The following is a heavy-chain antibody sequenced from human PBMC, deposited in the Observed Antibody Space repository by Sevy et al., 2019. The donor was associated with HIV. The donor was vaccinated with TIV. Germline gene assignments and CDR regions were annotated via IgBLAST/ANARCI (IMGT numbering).Heavy chain of an antibody. CDR3: ARGKREEWLLYLDN. CDR1: GYTFAAYY. CDR2: IYPNGGDT. Sequence: ASVKVSCKTSGYTFAAYYIHWVRQAPGQGLEWLGWIYPNGGDTTYSQKFQDRITVTMSTSINTVYMELARLRSDETAVYYCARGKREEWLLYLDNWGPGTLVTVSS. V-gene: IGHV1-2*02. D-gene: IGHD3-3*01. J-gene: IGHJ4*02.